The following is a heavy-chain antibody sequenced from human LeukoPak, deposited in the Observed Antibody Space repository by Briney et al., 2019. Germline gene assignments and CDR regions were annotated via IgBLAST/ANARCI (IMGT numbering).Heavy chain of an antibody. V-gene: IGHV1-69*06. CDR2: IIPMFGTA. J-gene: IGHJ3*02. Sequence: AASVKVSCKASGGMFSSYAISWVRQAPGQGLEWMGGIIPMFGTANYAQKFQGRVTITADKSTSTAYMELSSLRSEDTAVYYCARGGRYTYGGDGFDIWGQGTMVTVSS. CDR1: GGMFSSYA. D-gene: IGHD5-18*01. CDR3: ARGGRYTYGGDGFDI.